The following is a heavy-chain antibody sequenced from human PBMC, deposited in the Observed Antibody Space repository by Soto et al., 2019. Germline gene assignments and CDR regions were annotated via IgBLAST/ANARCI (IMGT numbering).Heavy chain of an antibody. V-gene: IGHV3-23*01. D-gene: IGHD6-13*01. Sequence: GGSLRLSCAASGFTFSSYAMSWVRQAPGKGLEWVSAISGSGGSTYYTDSVKGRFTISRDNSKNTLYLQMNSLRAEDTAVYYCAKRDSSSWYYFDYWGQGTLVTVSS. CDR2: ISGSGGST. J-gene: IGHJ4*02. CDR3: AKRDSSSWYYFDY. CDR1: GFTFSSYA.